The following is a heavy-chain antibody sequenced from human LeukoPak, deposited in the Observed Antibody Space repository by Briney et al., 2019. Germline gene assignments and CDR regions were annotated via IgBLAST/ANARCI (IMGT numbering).Heavy chain of an antibody. CDR3: VGCAGNSCYFDY. V-gene: IGHV3-7*01. J-gene: IGHJ4*02. CDR1: GFSFISYW. Sequence: GSLRLPCAASGFSFISYWMSWVRQAPGKGLEWVANIKQDGSAKNYVDSVKGRFTISRDNAKNLLYLQMNSLRAEDTAVYYCVGCAGNSCYFDYWGQGTLVIVSS. CDR2: IKQDGSAK. D-gene: IGHD2/OR15-2a*01.